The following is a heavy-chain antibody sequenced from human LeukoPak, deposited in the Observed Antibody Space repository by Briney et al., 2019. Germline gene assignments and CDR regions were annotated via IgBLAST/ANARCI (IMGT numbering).Heavy chain of an antibody. V-gene: IGHV3-21*01. CDR3: ARDLDIAVSWQSDY. CDR2: ISTTSSYI. J-gene: IGHJ4*02. CDR1: GFTCSAYD. Sequence: GGSLRLPCSASGFTCSAYDMNWVRQAPGKGLEWVSSISTTSSYIYYADSVKGRFTISRDNAKNSLYLQMNSLRAEDTAVYYCARDLDIAVSWQSDYWGQGTLVTVSS. D-gene: IGHD6-19*01.